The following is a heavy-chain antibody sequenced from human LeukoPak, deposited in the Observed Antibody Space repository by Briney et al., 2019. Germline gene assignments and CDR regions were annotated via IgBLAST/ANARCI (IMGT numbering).Heavy chain of an antibody. CDR3: AKDRALSGYDYWAFDI. CDR1: GFTFSSYA. J-gene: IGHJ3*02. Sequence: PGGSLRLSCAASGFTFSSYAMSWVRQAPGKGLEWVSAISGSGGSTYYADSVKGRFTISRDNSKNTLYLQMNSLRAEDTAVYYCAKDRALSGYDYWAFDIWGQGTMVTVSS. V-gene: IGHV3-23*01. D-gene: IGHD5-12*01. CDR2: ISGSGGST.